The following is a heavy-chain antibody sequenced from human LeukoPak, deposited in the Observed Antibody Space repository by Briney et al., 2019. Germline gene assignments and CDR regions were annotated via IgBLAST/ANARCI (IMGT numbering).Heavy chain of an antibody. Sequence: SGPTLVKPTQTLTLACTFSGFSFSTTGVGVGWIRQPPGKALDWLALIYWDDDKRYSPSLKSRLTITKDTSKNQVVLTMTNMDPVDTATYYCAQGDRRERLVPKEPWYFDYWGQATLVTVSS. CDR2: IYWDDDK. CDR3: AQGDRRERLVPKEPWYFDY. V-gene: IGHV2-5*02. D-gene: IGHD6-13*01. J-gene: IGHJ4*02. CDR1: GFSFSTTGVG.